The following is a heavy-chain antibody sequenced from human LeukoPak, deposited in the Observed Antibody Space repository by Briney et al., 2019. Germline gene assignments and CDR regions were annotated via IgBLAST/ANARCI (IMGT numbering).Heavy chain of an antibody. CDR3: ARDRDVDTAMVDLYYFDY. J-gene: IGHJ4*02. Sequence: ASVKVSCKASGYTFTSYAMHWVRQAPGQRLEWMGWIDAGNGNTKYSQKFQGRVTITRDTSASTAYMELSGLRSEDTAVYYCARDRDVDTAMVDLYYFDYWGQGTLVTVSS. CDR1: GYTFTSYA. V-gene: IGHV1-3*01. D-gene: IGHD5-18*01. CDR2: IDAGNGNT.